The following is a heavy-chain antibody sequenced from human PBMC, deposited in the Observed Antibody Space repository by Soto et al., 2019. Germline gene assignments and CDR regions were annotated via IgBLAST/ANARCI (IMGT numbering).Heavy chain of an antibody. CDR2: IYYSGST. D-gene: IGHD6-13*01. CDR1: GGSISSYY. Sequence: PSETLSLTCTVSGGSISSYYWSWIRQPPGKGLEWIGYIYYSGSTNYNPSLKSRVTISVDTSKNQFSLKLSSVTAADTAVYYCARGVAAAGTPEGFDPWGQGTLVTVS. CDR3: ARGVAAAGTPEGFDP. J-gene: IGHJ5*02. V-gene: IGHV4-59*01.